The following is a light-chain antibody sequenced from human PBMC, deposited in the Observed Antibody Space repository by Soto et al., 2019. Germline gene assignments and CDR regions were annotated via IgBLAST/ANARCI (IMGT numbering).Light chain of an antibody. CDR2: DTS. V-gene: IGKV3-20*01. CDR1: QTLGTKY. Sequence: EIVLTQSPGTLSLSPGERATLSCRASQTLGTKYLAWYQQKPGQAPSLLIYDTSSRATGIPDRFSCSGSGTDFTLTISRLEPEVFAVYYCHHYGSSPPNTFGQGTKLEIK. CDR3: HHYGSSPPNT. J-gene: IGKJ2*01.